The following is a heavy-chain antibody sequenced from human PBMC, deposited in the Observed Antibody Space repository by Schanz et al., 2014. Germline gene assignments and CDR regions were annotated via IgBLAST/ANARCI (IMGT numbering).Heavy chain of an antibody. J-gene: IGHJ6*02. CDR2: ISSSSSTI. CDR1: DFSFSTFA. CDR3: AKDDTQVNGMDV. V-gene: IGHV3-48*01. Sequence: EVQLLESGGALVQPGGSLRLSCAASDFSFSTFAMTWVRQAPGKGLEWVSHISSSSSTIYYADSVKGRFTISRDNSKNTLHLQMNSLRVEDTAVYYCAKDDTQVNGMDVWGQGTTVTVSS.